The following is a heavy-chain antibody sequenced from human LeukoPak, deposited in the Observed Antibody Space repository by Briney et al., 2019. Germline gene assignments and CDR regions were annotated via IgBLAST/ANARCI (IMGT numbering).Heavy chain of an antibody. CDR2: IYSGGST. D-gene: IGHD3-3*01. CDR1: GFTFRRYT. Sequence: GGSLRLSCAASGFTFRRYTMNWVRQAPGKGLEWVSVIYSGGSTYFADSVKGRLTISRHNSKNTLYLQMNSLRAEDTAVYYCARAPSYYDFWSGFSATRMDVWGQGTTVTVSS. J-gene: IGHJ6*02. V-gene: IGHV3-53*04. CDR3: ARAPSYYDFWSGFSATRMDV.